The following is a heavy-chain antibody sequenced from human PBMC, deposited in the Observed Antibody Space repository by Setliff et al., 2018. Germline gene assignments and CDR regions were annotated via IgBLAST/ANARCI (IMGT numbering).Heavy chain of an antibody. D-gene: IGHD1-1*01. J-gene: IGHJ4*02. Sequence: SETLSLTCTVSGGSISYNYWSWIRQPAGKGLQWIGRINTSGSTKYNPSLKSRVTMSVDTSKNQFSLKLRSVTAADTAVYYCARTGTYRYFDSWGQGTLVTVSS. CDR3: ARTGTYRYFDS. CDR2: INTSGST. CDR1: GGSISYNY. V-gene: IGHV4-4*07.